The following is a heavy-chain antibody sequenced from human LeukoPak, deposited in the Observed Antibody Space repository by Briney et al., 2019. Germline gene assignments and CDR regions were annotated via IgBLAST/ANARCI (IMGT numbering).Heavy chain of an antibody. CDR1: GFTLSSYG. J-gene: IGHJ3*02. V-gene: IGHV3-30*02. Sequence: GGSLRLSCAASGFTLSSYGMHWVRQAPGKGLEWVAFIRYDGSNKYYADSVKGRFTISRDNAKNSLYLQMNSLRAEDTAVYYCARDFAISGAFDIWGQGTMVTVSS. CDR2: IRYDGSNK. CDR3: ARDFAISGAFDI. D-gene: IGHD2-21*01.